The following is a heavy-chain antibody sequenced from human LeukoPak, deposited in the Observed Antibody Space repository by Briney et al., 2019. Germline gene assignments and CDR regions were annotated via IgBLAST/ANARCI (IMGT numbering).Heavy chain of an antibody. Sequence: GGSLRLSCAASGFTFSSYWMHWVRQAPGKVLVWVSRINSDGSSTSYADSVKGRFTISRDNAKNTLYLQMNSLRAEDTAVYYCARPYFAGEYFDYWGQGTLVTVSS. CDR2: INSDGSST. V-gene: IGHV3-74*01. CDR1: GFTFSSYW. J-gene: IGHJ4*02. D-gene: IGHD3-9*01. CDR3: ARPYFAGEYFDY.